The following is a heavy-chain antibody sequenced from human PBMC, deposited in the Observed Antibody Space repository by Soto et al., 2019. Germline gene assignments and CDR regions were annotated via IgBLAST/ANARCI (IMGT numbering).Heavy chain of an antibody. CDR1: GFTFSSSA. CDR2: IVLGNGNT. J-gene: IGHJ5*02. V-gene: IGHV1-58*01. Sequence: GASVKVSCKASGFTFSSSAVQWVRQARGQPLEWIGWIVLGNGNTNYAQKFQQRVTITRDMSTSTAYMEVRSLTYEDTAVYYCATRIGNIGWYWLDTWGQGTLVTVSS. D-gene: IGHD6-19*01. CDR3: ATRIGNIGWYWLDT.